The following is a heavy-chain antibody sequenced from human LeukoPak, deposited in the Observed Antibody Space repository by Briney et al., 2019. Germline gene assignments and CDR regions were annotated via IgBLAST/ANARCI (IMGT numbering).Heavy chain of an antibody. CDR1: GYTFTSYD. J-gene: IGHJ4*02. Sequence: ASVKVSCKASGYTFTSYDINWVRQATGQGLEWMGWMNPNSGNTGYAQKFQGRVTITRNTSISTAYMELSSLRSEDTAVYYCARGPYYYDSSGYPYYFDYWGQGTLVTVSS. V-gene: IGHV1-8*03. CDR3: ARGPYYYDSSGYPYYFDY. CDR2: MNPNSGNT. D-gene: IGHD3-22*01.